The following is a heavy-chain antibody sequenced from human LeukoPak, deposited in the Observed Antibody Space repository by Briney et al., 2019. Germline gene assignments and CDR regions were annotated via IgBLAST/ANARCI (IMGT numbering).Heavy chain of an antibody. CDR1: GFTVSSNY. Sequence: GGSLRLSCAACGFTVSSNYMSWVRQAAGKGLDGVSVSYSGGSTSYADSVKGRLTNSRDNSKNTLYLQMNSLRAEDTAVYYCARDFSRYSYGHRYYYYYMDVWGKGTTVTVSS. CDR3: ARDFSRYSYGHRYYYYYMDV. J-gene: IGHJ6*03. V-gene: IGHV3-53*01. CDR2: SYSGGST. D-gene: IGHD5-18*01.